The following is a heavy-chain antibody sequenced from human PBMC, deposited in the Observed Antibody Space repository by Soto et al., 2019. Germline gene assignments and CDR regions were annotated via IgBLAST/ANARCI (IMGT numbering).Heavy chain of an antibody. J-gene: IGHJ2*01. CDR1: GFTFSSYG. Sequence: QVQLVESGGGVVQPGRSLRLSCAASGFTFSSYGMHWVRQAPGKGLEWVAVIWYDGSNKYYADSVKGRFTISRDNSKNTVYLQMNSLRAEDTAVYYCARDGSSGWSDWYFDLWGHGTLVTVSS. CDR3: ARDGSSGWSDWYFDL. CDR2: IWYDGSNK. D-gene: IGHD6-19*01. V-gene: IGHV3-33*01.